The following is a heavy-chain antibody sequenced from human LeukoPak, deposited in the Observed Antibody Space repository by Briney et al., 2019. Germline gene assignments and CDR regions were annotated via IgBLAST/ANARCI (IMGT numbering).Heavy chain of an antibody. Sequence: SETLSLTCAVYGGSFSGDFWSWIRQSPGKGLEWIGEINHGGSTTYNPSLQSRVTMSADKSISTAYLQWSTLKASDTAIYYCTIRYSGSYNDYWGQGTLVTVSS. CDR3: TIRYSGSYNDY. J-gene: IGHJ4*02. CDR1: GGSFSGDF. CDR2: INHGGST. D-gene: IGHD1-26*01. V-gene: IGHV4-34*10.